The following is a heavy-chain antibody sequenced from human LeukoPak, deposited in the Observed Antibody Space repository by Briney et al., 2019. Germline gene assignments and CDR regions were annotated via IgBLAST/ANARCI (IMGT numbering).Heavy chain of an antibody. V-gene: IGHV1-69*13. Sequence: SVKVSCKASGGTFSSYAISWVRQAPGQGLEWMGGIIPIFGTANYAQKFQGRVTITADESTSTAYMELSSLRSEDTAVYYCASTYYDYVWGSYRYCFFDYWGQGTLVTVSS. D-gene: IGHD3-16*02. J-gene: IGHJ4*02. CDR1: GGTFSSYA. CDR3: ASTYYDYVWGSYRYCFFDY. CDR2: IIPIFGTA.